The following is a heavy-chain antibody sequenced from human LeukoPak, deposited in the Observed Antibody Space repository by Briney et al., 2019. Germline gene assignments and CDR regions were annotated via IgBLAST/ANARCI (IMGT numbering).Heavy chain of an antibody. CDR1: GGTFSSYA. CDR2: IIPIFGTA. V-gene: IGHV1-69*13. Sequence: SVNVSCKASGGTFSSYAISWVRQAPGQGLEWMGGIIPIFGTANYAQKFQGRVTITADESTSTAYMELSSLRSEDTAVYYCARSRGITMIVVAELNAFDIWGQGTMVTVSS. J-gene: IGHJ3*02. CDR3: ARSRGITMIVVAELNAFDI. D-gene: IGHD3-22*01.